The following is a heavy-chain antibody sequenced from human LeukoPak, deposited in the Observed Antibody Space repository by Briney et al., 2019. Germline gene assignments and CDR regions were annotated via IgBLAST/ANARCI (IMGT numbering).Heavy chain of an antibody. CDR1: GFTVSSNY. CDR2: ISGSDYGT. D-gene: IGHD5-18*01. V-gene: IGHV3-23*01. J-gene: IGHJ4*02. CDR3: AKVKDVWLEGGYSYNYGAFDY. Sequence: QTGGSLRLSCAASGFTVSSNYMSWVRQAPGKGLEWVSAISGSDYGTYYADSVKGRFTISRDNSKNTLYLQMNSLRAEDTAVYYCAKVKDVWLEGGYSYNYGAFDYWGQGTLVTVSS.